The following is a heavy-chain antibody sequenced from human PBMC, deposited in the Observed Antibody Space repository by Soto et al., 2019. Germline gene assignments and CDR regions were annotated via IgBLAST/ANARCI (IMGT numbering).Heavy chain of an antibody. Sequence: KPGGSLRLSCAASGFTLTTYSMNWVRQAPGKGLEWVSSISSNSAYIYYADSVKGRFTISRDNAKNSLYLQMNSLRAEDTAVYYCARGAAQYYDSSGYFDYWGQGTLVTVSS. CDR2: ISSNSAYI. J-gene: IGHJ4*02. CDR1: GFTLTTYS. V-gene: IGHV3-21*01. D-gene: IGHD3-22*01. CDR3: ARGAAQYYDSSGYFDY.